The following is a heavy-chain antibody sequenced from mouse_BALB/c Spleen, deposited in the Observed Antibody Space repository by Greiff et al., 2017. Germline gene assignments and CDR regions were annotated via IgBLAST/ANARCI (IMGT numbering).Heavy chain of an antibody. D-gene: IGHD1-1*01. V-gene: IGHV1S81*02. CDR2: INPSNGGT. Sequence: VQLQESGAELVKPGASVKLSCKASGYTFTSYYMYWVKQRPGQGLEWIGEINPSNGGTNFNEKFKSKATLTVDKSSSTAYMQLSSLTSEDSAVYYCTRLLRYWYFDVWGAGTTVTVSS. J-gene: IGHJ1*01. CDR1: GYTFTSYY. CDR3: TRLLRYWYFDV.